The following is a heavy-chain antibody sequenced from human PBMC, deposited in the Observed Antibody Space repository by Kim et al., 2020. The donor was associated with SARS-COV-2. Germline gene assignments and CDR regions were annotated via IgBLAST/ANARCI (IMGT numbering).Heavy chain of an antibody. CDR2: IYYSGST. D-gene: IGHD3-10*01. CDR1: GGSISSYY. J-gene: IGHJ4*02. CDR3: ARTGDYYQSNYYFDY. V-gene: IGHV4-59*01. Sequence: SETLSLTCTVSGGSISSYYWSWIRQPPGKGLEWIGYIYYSGSTNYNPSLKSRVTISVDTSKNQFSLKLSSVTAADTAVYYCARTGDYYQSNYYFDYWGQGTPVTVSS.